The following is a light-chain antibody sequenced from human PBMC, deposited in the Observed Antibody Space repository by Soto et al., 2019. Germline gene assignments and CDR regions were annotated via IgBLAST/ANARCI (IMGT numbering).Light chain of an antibody. CDR1: QSVSSKY. CDR2: GAS. J-gene: IGKJ2*01. Sequence: EIVLTQSPGTLSLSPGERATLSCRASQSVSSKYLAWYQHKPGQAPRLLIYGASTRATGIPDRFSGSGSVTDFTLTISRLEPDDFALYYCQQYGFSPPYTFGQWTKMEIK. V-gene: IGKV3-20*01. CDR3: QQYGFSPPYT.